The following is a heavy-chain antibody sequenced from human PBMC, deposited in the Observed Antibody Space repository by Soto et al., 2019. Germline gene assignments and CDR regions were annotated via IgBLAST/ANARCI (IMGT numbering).Heavy chain of an antibody. CDR1: GFTFSIYS. CDR2: IMPGSSHI. Sequence: PVGSLRLSCAASGFTFSIYSINWVRQAPGKGLEWVSYIMPGSSHIFYADSVKGRFTISRDNSKNTLYLQMNSLRAEDTAVYYCAKDRSPKGYDSPDIWGQGTMVTVSS. CDR3: AKDRSPKGYDSPDI. V-gene: IGHV3-21*05. J-gene: IGHJ3*02. D-gene: IGHD3-22*01.